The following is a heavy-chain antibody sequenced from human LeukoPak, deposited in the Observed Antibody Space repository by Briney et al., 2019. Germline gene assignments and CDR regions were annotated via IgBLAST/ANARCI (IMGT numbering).Heavy chain of an antibody. CDR2: LYTGRST. CDR3: ARDGQWLTSNWFDP. CDR1: GGSISSYY. V-gene: IGHV4-4*07. D-gene: IGHD6-19*01. J-gene: IGHJ5*02. Sequence: SETLSLTCTISGGSISSYYWSWIRQPAGKGLEWIGRLYTGRSTNYNPSLKSRVTMSVDTSKNQFSLKLSSVTAADTAVYYCARDGQWLTSNWFDPWGQGTLVTVSS.